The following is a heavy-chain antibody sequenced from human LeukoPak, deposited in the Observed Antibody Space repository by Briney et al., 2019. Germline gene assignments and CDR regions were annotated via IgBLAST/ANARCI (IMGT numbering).Heavy chain of an antibody. D-gene: IGHD1-26*01. Sequence: PGGSLRLSCAASGFTFSSYAVSWVRQAPGKGLEWVSAISGSGGSTYYADSVMGRFTISRDNSKNTLYVQMNSLRAEDTAVYYCAKTYSGSSPAAADAFDIWGQGTMVTVSS. CDR1: GFTFSSYA. V-gene: IGHV3-23*01. CDR2: ISGSGGST. J-gene: IGHJ3*02. CDR3: AKTYSGSSPAAADAFDI.